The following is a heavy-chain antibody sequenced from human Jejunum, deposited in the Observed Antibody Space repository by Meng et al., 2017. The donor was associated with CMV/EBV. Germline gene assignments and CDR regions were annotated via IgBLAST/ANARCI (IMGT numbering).Heavy chain of an antibody. D-gene: IGHD2-2*01. Sequence: EGQVVESGGGLVLLGGSLRLSWEASGFTFSSYWMHWVRQAPGTGLVWVSRINNDGTTTNYADSVKGRFTISRDNAKNTLYLQMSSLRADDTAVYYCAKESGAPGYFQHWGQGALVTVSS. CDR3: AKESGAPGYFQH. CDR2: INNDGTTT. J-gene: IGHJ1*01. V-gene: IGHV3-74*01. CDR1: GFTFSSYW.